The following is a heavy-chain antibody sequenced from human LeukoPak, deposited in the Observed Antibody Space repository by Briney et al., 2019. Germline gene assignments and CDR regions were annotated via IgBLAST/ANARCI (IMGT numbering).Heavy chain of an antibody. Sequence: GGSLRLSCAASGFTFINDFMTWVRQAPGKGLEWVSSISSSSSYIYYADSVKGRFTISRDNAKNPLYLQMNSLRAEDTAVYYCARGTVEGAYYYYYYMDVWGKGTTVTVSS. J-gene: IGHJ6*03. CDR1: GFTFINDF. V-gene: IGHV3-21*01. CDR3: ARGTVEGAYYYYYYMDV. D-gene: IGHD4/OR15-4a*01. CDR2: ISSSSSYI.